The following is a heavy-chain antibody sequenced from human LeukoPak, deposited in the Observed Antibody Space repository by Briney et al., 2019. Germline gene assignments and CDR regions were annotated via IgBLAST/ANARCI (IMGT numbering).Heavy chain of an antibody. CDR2: IYYSLST. D-gene: IGHD6-13*01. V-gene: IGHV4-39*01. J-gene: IGHJ3*02. Sequence: SETLSLTCTVSGGSISSTSYYWGWIRQPPGKGLEWIGSIYYSLSTYYNPSLKSRVTISVDTSKNQFSLKLSSVTAADTAVYYCARSGYSSSRHPGAFHIWGQGTMVTVSS. CDR1: GGSISSTSYY. CDR3: ARSGYSSSRHPGAFHI.